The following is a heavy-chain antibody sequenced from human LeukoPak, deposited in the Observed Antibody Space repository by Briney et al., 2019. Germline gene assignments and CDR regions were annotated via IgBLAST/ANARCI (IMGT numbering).Heavy chain of an antibody. D-gene: IGHD5-12*01. Sequence: PGGSLRLSCAASGFTFSSYAMSWVRQAPGKGLEWVSAISGSGGSTYYAGSVKGRFTISRDNSKNTLYLQMNSLRAEDTAVYYCAKDRGGYEVFGYWGQGTLVTVSS. CDR2: ISGSGGST. CDR3: AKDRGGYEVFGY. V-gene: IGHV3-23*01. J-gene: IGHJ4*02. CDR1: GFTFSSYA.